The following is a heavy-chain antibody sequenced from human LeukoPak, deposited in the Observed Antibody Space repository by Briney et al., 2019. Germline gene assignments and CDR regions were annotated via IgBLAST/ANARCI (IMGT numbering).Heavy chain of an antibody. V-gene: IGHV3-30-3*01. J-gene: IGHJ4*02. CDR3: ARDLVGGWDDSSGYYYGYFDY. CDR2: ISYDGNNK. CDR1: GFTFAIYA. D-gene: IGHD3-22*01. Sequence: QSGGSLRLSCAASGFTFAIYAMHWVRQAPGKGLEWVAVISYDGNNKYYADSVKGRFTISRDNSKNTLYLQMNSLRAEDTAVYYCARDLVGGWDDSSGYYYGYFDYWGQGTLVTVSS.